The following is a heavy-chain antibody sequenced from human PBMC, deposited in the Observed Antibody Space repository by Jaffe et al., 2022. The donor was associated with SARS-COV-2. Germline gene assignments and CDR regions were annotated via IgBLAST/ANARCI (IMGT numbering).Heavy chain of an antibody. V-gene: IGHV2-5*02. CDR2: IYWDDDK. Sequence: QITLKESGPTLVKPTQTLTLTCTFSGFSLSTSGVGVGWIRQPPGKALEWLALIYWDDDKRYSPSLKSRLTITKDTSKNQVVLTMTNMDPVDTATYYCAHSGSTTVVTPTHFDYWGQGTLVTVSS. D-gene: IGHD4-17*01. CDR1: GFSLSTSGVG. J-gene: IGHJ4*02. CDR3: AHSGSTTVVTPTHFDY.